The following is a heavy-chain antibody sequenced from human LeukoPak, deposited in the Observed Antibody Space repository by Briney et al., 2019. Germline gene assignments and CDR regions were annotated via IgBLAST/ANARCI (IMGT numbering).Heavy chain of an antibody. Sequence: PGGSLSLSCAASGFTFSIYALHWVRQAPGKGLEYVSGISSKGVSTYYADSVKGRFTISRDNSKDTMFLQMSSLRPEDTAVYYCVKGGQYSSYSHFDSWGQGTLVTVSS. D-gene: IGHD6-6*01. J-gene: IGHJ4*01. CDR3: VKGGQYSSYSHFDS. CDR2: ISSKGVST. CDR1: GFTFSIYA. V-gene: IGHV3-64D*09.